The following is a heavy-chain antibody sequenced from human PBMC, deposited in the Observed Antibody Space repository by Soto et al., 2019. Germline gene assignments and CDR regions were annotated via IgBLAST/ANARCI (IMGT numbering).Heavy chain of an antibody. CDR3: AREVEGSYSPADF. CDR2: VSSYNGNT. V-gene: IGHV1-18*01. Sequence: GPEVRKPGASVTVSCKTSGYTFTDHGIDWVRQAPGQGLEWVGWVSSYNGNTNYAYNLKDRVIMTTDASTSTAYMELRGLRSDDTAVYYCAREVEGSYSPADFWGQGTPVTVSS. D-gene: IGHD3-10*01. CDR1: GYTFTDHG. J-gene: IGHJ4*02.